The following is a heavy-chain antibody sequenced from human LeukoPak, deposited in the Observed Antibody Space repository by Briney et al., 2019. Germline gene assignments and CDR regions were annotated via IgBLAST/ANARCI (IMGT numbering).Heavy chain of an antibody. Sequence: PSETLSLTCTVSGYSISSGYYWGWIRQPPGKGLEWIGSIYHSGSTYYNPSLKSRVTISVDTSKNQFSLKLSSVTAADTAVYYCARTYNWNFSLDYWGQGTLVTVSS. J-gene: IGHJ4*02. CDR2: IYHSGST. CDR3: ARTYNWNFSLDY. D-gene: IGHD1-7*01. V-gene: IGHV4-38-2*02. CDR1: GYSISSGYY.